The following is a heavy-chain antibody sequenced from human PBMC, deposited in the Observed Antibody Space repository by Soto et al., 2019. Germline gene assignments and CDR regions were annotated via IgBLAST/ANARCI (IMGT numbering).Heavy chain of an antibody. Sequence: QVQLQESGPGLVKPSETLSLTCTVSGCSISSYYWSWIRQPPGKGLEWIGYIYYSGSTNYNPSLNSRVTISVDTSKNQFSLKLSSVTAADTAVYYCARPHGGSSGWDNWFDPWGQGTLVTVSS. D-gene: IGHD6-25*01. CDR2: IYYSGST. CDR1: GCSISSYY. V-gene: IGHV4-59*01. CDR3: ARPHGGSSGWDNWFDP. J-gene: IGHJ5*02.